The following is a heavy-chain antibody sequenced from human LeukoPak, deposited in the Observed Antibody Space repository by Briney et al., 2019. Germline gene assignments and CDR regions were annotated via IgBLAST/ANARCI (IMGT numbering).Heavy chain of an antibody. CDR3: ASTNLQRAFDI. CDR2: ISYDGSNK. CDR1: GFTFSSYA. D-gene: IGHD1-14*01. J-gene: IGHJ3*02. V-gene: IGHV3-30-3*01. Sequence: GGSLRLSCAASGFTFSSYAMHWVRQAPGKGLEWVAVISYDGSNKYYADSVKGRFTISRDNAKNSLYLQMNSLRAEDTAVYYCASTNLQRAFDIWGQGTMVTVSS.